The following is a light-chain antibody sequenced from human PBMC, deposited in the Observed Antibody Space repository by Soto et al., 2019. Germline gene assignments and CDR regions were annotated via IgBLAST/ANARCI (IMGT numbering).Light chain of an antibody. CDR3: QQRNNWLT. V-gene: IGKV3-11*01. Sequence: EIVLTQSPATLSLSPGERATLSCRASQSVSSNNLAWYQQKPGQAPRLLIYDASNRATGIPARFSGSGSGTDFTLTISSLEPEGFAVYYCQQRNNWLTFGGGTKVEIK. CDR2: DAS. J-gene: IGKJ4*01. CDR1: QSVSSN.